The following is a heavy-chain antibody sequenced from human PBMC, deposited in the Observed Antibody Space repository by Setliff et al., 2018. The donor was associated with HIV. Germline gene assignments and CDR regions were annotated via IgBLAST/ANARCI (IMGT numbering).Heavy chain of an antibody. CDR2: ISSTSATI. CDR1: GFSFGSHS. Sequence: PGGSLRLSCAASGFSFGSHSMAWVRQAPGKGLEWVAYISSTSATIFYADSVKGRFTISIDNDEKSLFLQMNDLRAEDSGMYYCARDPVAAVVLGFDNWFDPWGQGTLVTVSS. J-gene: IGHJ5*02. D-gene: IGHD2-15*01. CDR3: ARDPVAAVVLGFDNWFDP. V-gene: IGHV3-48*01.